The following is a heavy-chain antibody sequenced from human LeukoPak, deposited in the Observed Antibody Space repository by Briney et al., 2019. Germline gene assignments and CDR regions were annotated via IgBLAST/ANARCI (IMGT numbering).Heavy chain of an antibody. Sequence: LSLTCTVSGGSISSGSYCWSWIRQPAGTGLEWVSSITSTSSYMYYADSVKGRFTISRDNAQNSLYLHMSSLRAEDTAVYYCARDPYSGGYGDDYYYYMDVWGKGTTVTISS. CDR3: ARDPYSGGYGDDYYYYMDV. CDR2: ITSTSSYM. D-gene: IGHD1-26*01. CDR1: GGSISSGSYC. J-gene: IGHJ6*03. V-gene: IGHV3-21*01.